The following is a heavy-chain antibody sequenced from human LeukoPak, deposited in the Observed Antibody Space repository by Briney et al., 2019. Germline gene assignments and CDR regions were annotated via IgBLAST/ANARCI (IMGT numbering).Heavy chain of an antibody. D-gene: IGHD6-13*01. Sequence: PSETLSLTCTVSGGSISSSTYYWGWIRQPPGKGLEWIGSIYYSGSTYYNPSLKSRVTISVDTSKNQFSLKLSSVTAADTAVYYCARGSSSWTRGTSTINWFDPWGQGTLVTVSS. V-gene: IGHV4-39*07. CDR2: IYYSGST. CDR3: ARGSSSWTRGTSTINWFDP. J-gene: IGHJ5*02. CDR1: GGSISSSTYY.